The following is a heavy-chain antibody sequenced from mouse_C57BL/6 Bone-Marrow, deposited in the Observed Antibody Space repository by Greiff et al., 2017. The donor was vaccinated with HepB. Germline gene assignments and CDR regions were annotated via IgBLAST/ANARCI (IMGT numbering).Heavy chain of an antibody. Sequence: EVQVVESGGDLVKPGGSLKLSCAASGFTFSSYGMSWVRQTPDKRLEWVATISSGGSYTYYPDSVKGRFTISRDNAKNTLYLQMSSLKSEDTAMYYCARQGAYYSNAWFAYWGQGTLVTVSA. V-gene: IGHV5-6*01. J-gene: IGHJ3*01. CDR1: GFTFSSYG. CDR3: ARQGAYYSNAWFAY. D-gene: IGHD2-5*01. CDR2: ISSGGSYT.